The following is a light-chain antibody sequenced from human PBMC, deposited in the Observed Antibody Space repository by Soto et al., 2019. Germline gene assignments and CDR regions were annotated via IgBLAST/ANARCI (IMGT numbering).Light chain of an antibody. Sequence: EIVLTQSPATLSLSPGERATLSCRASQSVSSNFAWYLQKPGQAPRLLIYGASTRATAVPARFTASGSGTEFTLTISSLQSDDFGVYYCQQYDTRPRTFGQGTKVDIK. CDR2: GAS. V-gene: IGKV3-15*01. J-gene: IGKJ1*01. CDR1: QSVSSN. CDR3: QQYDTRPRT.